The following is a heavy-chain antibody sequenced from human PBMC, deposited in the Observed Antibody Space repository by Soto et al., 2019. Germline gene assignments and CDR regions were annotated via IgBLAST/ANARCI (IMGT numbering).Heavy chain of an antibody. CDR1: GYSFTSYW. CDR2: IYPGDSDT. V-gene: IGHV5-51*01. CDR3: ARRLYSGSYYRYYYGMDV. Sequence: PGESLKISCKGSGYSFTSYWIGWVRQMPGKGLEWMGIIYPGDSDTRYSPSFQGQVTISADKSIRTAYLQWSSLKASDTAMYYCARRLYSGSYYRYYYGMDVWGQGTTVTVS. D-gene: IGHD1-26*01. J-gene: IGHJ6*02.